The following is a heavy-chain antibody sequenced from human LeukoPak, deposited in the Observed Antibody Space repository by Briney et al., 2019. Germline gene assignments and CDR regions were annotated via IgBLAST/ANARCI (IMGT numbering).Heavy chain of an antibody. V-gene: IGHV3-21*01. J-gene: IGHJ5*01. CDR1: GFTFNTFN. D-gene: IGHD5-24*01. Sequence: GGSLRLSCAASGFTFNTFNMNWVRQAPGKGLEWVSSITSGGDYIYYADSVKGRFTTSRDNAKNSLSLQLNSLRVEDTAVYYCARDGGGYDSWGQGTLVTVSS. CDR3: ARDGGGYDS. CDR2: ITSGGDYI.